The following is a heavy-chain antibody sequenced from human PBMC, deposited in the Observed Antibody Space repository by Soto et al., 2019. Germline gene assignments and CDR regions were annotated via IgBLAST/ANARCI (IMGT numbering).Heavy chain of an antibody. CDR2: ISYDGSNK. D-gene: IGHD3-22*01. CDR3: ASSSYDSSGYCDY. J-gene: IGHJ4*02. Sequence: GGSLRLSCAASGFTFSSYAMHWVRQAPGKGLEWVAVISYDGSNKYYADSVKGRFTISRDNSKNTLYLQMNSLRAEDTAVYYCASSSYDSSGYCDYWGQGTLVTVSS. CDR1: GFTFSSYA. V-gene: IGHV3-30-3*01.